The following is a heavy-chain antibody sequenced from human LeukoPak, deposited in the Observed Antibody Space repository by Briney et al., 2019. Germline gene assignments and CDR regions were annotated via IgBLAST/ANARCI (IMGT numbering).Heavy chain of an antibody. V-gene: IGHV3-7*01. Sequence: GGSLRLSCAASGFTFSDYWIDWVRQAPGQGLEWVANINTDGSTTNYVESVRGRFTISRDNTRNSLSLQMNNLRDEDTAVYYCARNRGGQQFDCWGQGTLLTVSS. CDR3: ARNRGGQQFDC. CDR2: INTDGSTT. D-gene: IGHD3-10*01. J-gene: IGHJ4*02. CDR1: GFTFSDYW.